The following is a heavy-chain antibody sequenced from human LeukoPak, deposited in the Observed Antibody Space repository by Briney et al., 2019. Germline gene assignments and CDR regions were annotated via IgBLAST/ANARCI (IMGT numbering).Heavy chain of an antibody. CDR3: ARNRGITMVRGVMAYYYYRDV. CDR1: GNTLTGNY. Sequence: GASVKVSCKGSGNTLTGNYLHWVRQAPGQGLEWMGWINPNSGGTNYAQKFQGRVTMTRDTSISTAYMELSRLRSDDTAVYYCARNRGITMVRGVMAYYYYRDVWGKGTTVTVSS. CDR2: INPNSGGT. D-gene: IGHD3-10*01. V-gene: IGHV1-2*02. J-gene: IGHJ6*03.